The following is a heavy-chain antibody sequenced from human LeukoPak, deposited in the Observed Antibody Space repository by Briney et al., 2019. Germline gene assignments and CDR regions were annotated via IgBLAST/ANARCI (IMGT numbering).Heavy chain of an antibody. CDR3: ARGNREFDY. D-gene: IGHD1-26*01. V-gene: IGHV3-11*04. Sequence: LSLTCGVAGGSLSGYYWSWIRQAPGKGLEWVSYISSSGSSIYYADSVKGRFTISRDNVKNSLYLQMNSLRAEDTAVYYCARGNREFDYWGQGTLVTVSS. CDR2: ISSSGSSI. J-gene: IGHJ4*02. CDR1: GGSLSGYY.